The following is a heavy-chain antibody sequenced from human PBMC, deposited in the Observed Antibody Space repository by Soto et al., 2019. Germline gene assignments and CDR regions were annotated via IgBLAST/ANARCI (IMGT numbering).Heavy chain of an antibody. D-gene: IGHD3-16*01. Sequence: PGESLKISCKGSGYRFSSYWIAWVRQMPGKGLEWMGIIYPGDSDTRYSLSFEGQVTISADKSNSTAYLQWSSLKASDTAMYYCARQGSNGAYYYYGMDVWGQGTTVTVSS. J-gene: IGHJ6*02. CDR3: ARQGSNGAYYYYGMDV. V-gene: IGHV5-51*01. CDR2: IYPGDSDT. CDR1: GYRFSSYW.